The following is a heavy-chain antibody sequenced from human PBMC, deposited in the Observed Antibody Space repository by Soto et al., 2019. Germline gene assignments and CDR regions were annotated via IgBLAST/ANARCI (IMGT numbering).Heavy chain of an antibody. J-gene: IGHJ4*02. D-gene: IGHD2-15*01. Sequence: EVQLVESGGGLVQPGGSLRLSCAASGFTFSSYSMNWVRQAPGKGLEWVSYISSSSSTIYYADSVKGRFTISRDNAKNSQYLQMNSLRAEDTAVYYCARLLVVAATPGDYWGQGTLVTVSS. CDR3: ARLLVVAATPGDY. CDR1: GFTFSSYS. CDR2: ISSSSSTI. V-gene: IGHV3-48*01.